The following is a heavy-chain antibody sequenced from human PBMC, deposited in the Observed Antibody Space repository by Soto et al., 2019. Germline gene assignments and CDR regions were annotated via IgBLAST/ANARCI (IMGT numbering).Heavy chain of an antibody. CDR3: AAGDYYDSRPLP. D-gene: IGHD3-22*01. CDR2: ISSSSSCI. V-gene: IGHV3-21*01. J-gene: IGHJ5*02. Sequence: GGSLRLSCAASGFTFSSYSMNWVRQAPGKGLEWVSSISSSSSCIYYADSVKGRFTISRDNAKNSLYLQMNSLRAEDTAVYYCAAGDYYDSRPLPWGQGTLVTGS. CDR1: GFTFSSYS.